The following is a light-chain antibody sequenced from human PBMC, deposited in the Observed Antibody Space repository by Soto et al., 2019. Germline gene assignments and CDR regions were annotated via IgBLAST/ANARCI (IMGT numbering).Light chain of an antibody. V-gene: IGKV3-20*01. J-gene: IGKJ2*02. Sequence: EIVLTQSPGTLSLSPGERATLSCRASQSVSSSFLAWYQQKPGQAPRLLIYGASSRATGIPDRFSGSGSGTDFTLTISRLEPEDFAVYYCQQYGRSPWTFGQGTNLEIK. CDR2: GAS. CDR1: QSVSSSF. CDR3: QQYGRSPWT.